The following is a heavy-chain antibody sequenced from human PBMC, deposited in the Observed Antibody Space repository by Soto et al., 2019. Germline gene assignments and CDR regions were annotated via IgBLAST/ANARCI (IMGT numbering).Heavy chain of an antibody. CDR2: ISTYNGDT. Sequence: QVQLVQSGAEVKKPGASVKVSCKASGYTFTRSGISWVRQAPGQGLEWMGWISTYNGDTNYAQTFQGRVTITTDTSASTVDMELRSLRSDDTAVYYCAREGVAPYYYYGMDVWGQGTPVTVSS. J-gene: IGHJ6*02. CDR1: GYTFTRSG. CDR3: AREGVAPYYYYGMDV. V-gene: IGHV1-18*01. D-gene: IGHD5-12*01.